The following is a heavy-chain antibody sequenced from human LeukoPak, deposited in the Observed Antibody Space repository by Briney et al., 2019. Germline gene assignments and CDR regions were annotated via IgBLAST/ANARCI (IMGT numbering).Heavy chain of an antibody. CDR2: IYYSGST. CDR1: GRSISSYY. V-gene: IGHV4-59*08. Sequence: PSETLSLTCTASGRSISSYYWSWIWQPPGKGLEWIGYIYYSGSTNYNPSLKSRVTISVDTSKNQFSLKLSSVTAADTAVYYCARQRRGYDSSGRHFDYWGQGTLVTVSS. J-gene: IGHJ4*02. D-gene: IGHD3-22*01. CDR3: ARQRRGYDSSGRHFDY.